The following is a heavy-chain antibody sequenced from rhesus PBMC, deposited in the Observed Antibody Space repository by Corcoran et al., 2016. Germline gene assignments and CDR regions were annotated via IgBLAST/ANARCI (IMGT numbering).Heavy chain of an antibody. CDR1: GGSFSGYY. CDR3: ARGLAIDY. V-gene: IGHV4-165*01. D-gene: IGHD4-29*01. CDR2: ISGSSGRT. J-gene: IGHJ4*01. Sequence: QVQLQESGPGLVKPSETLSLTCAVSGGSFSGYYWGWIRQPPGKGLEWIGYISGSSGRTDYNPSLKSRVTISTDTSKNQFSLKLSSVTAADTAVYYCARGLAIDYWGQGVLVTVSS.